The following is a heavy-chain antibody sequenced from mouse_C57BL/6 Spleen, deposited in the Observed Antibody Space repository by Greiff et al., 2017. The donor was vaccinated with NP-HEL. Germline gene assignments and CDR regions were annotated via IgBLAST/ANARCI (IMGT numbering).Heavy chain of an antibody. CDR1: GYTFTSYW. D-gene: IGHD2-4*01. V-gene: IGHV1-52*01. J-gene: IGHJ3*01. CDR3: AREGRYDYDAALFAY. CDR2: IDPSDSET. Sequence: QVQLQQPGAELVRPGSSVKLSCKASGYTFTSYWMHWVKQRPIQGLEWIGNIDPSDSETHYNQKFKDTATLTVDKSSSTAYMQLSSLTSEDSAVYYCAREGRYDYDAALFAYWGKGTLVTVAA.